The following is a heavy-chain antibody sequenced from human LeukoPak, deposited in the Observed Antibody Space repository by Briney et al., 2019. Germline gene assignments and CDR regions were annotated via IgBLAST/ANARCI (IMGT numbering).Heavy chain of an antibody. Sequence: GGSLRLSCAASGFTFSSYAMSWVSQAPGKGLEWVSAISTGGATTYYADSVKGRFTISRDNSKNTLYLQMNSLRAEDSAVYYCAKDYGGDPFDYWGQGTLVTVSS. J-gene: IGHJ4*02. V-gene: IGHV3-23*01. CDR1: GFTFSSYA. D-gene: IGHD2-21*02. CDR2: ISTGGATT. CDR3: AKDYGGDPFDY.